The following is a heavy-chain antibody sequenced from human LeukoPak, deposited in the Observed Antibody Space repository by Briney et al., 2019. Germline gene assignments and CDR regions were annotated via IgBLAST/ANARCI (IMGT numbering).Heavy chain of an antibody. V-gene: IGHV3-66*01. CDR3: ARDPGTYGYYYSMDV. J-gene: IGHJ6*02. Sequence: PGGSLRLSCAASGFTFSSYAMSWVRQAPGKGLEWVSVIYSGGSTYYADSVKGRFTISRDNSKNTLYLQMNSLRAEDTAVYYCARDPGTYGYYYSMDVWGQGTTVTVSS. CDR2: IYSGGST. D-gene: IGHD1/OR15-1a*01. CDR1: GFTFSSYA.